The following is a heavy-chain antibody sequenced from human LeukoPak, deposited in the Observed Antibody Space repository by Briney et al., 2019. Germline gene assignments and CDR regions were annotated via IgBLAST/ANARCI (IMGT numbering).Heavy chain of an antibody. CDR2: IYYSGST. V-gene: IGHV4-39*07. Sequence: SETLSLTCTVSGGSISSSSYYWGWIRQPPGKGLEWIGSIYYSGSTYYNPSLKSRVTISVDTSKNQFSLKLSSVTAADTAVYYCARVKAYTPNWFDLWGQGTLVTVSS. J-gene: IGHJ5*02. CDR1: GGSISSSSYY. CDR3: ARVKAYTPNWFDL. D-gene: IGHD4-11*01.